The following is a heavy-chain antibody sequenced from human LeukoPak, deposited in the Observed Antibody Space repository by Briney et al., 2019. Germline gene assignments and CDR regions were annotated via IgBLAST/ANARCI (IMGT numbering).Heavy chain of an antibody. Sequence: SETLSLTCTVSGGSISSYYWSWIRQPPGKGLEWIGYIYYSGSTNYNPSLKSRVTISVDTSKNQFSLKLSSVTAADTAVYYCARGGDYGGNRDAFDIWGQGTMVTVSS. V-gene: IGHV4-59*01. CDR3: ARGGDYGGNRDAFDI. J-gene: IGHJ3*02. D-gene: IGHD4-23*01. CDR2: IYYSGST. CDR1: GGSISSYY.